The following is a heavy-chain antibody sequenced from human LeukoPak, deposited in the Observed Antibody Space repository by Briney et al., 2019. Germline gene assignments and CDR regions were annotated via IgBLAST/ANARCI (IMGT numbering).Heavy chain of an antibody. CDR2: INHSGST. D-gene: IGHD3-10*01. J-gene: IGHJ3*02. CDR1: GGSFSGYY. V-gene: IGHV4-34*01. Sequence: SETLSLTCAVYGGSFSGYYWSWIRQPPGKGLEWIGEINHSGSTNYNPSLKSRVTISVDTSKNQFSLKLSSVTAADTAVYYCAREQTTYYYGSGSYYPSAFDIWGQGTMVTVSS. CDR3: AREQTTYYYGSGSYYPSAFDI.